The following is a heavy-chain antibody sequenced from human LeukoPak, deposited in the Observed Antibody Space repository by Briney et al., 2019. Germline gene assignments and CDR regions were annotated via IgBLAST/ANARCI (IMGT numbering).Heavy chain of an antibody. V-gene: IGHV4-61*02. CDR2: VYLRWTT. Sequence: PSETLSLTCTVSGGSVSSDSYHWSWIRQPAGKALEWIGRVYLRWTTNYNPSLKGRVTISVDTSKNQFYLNLNSVTAADTATYYCARGVIIINWFDSWGQGTRVTVSS. CDR1: GGSVSSDSYH. CDR3: ARGVIIINWFDS. D-gene: IGHD3-10*01. J-gene: IGHJ5*01.